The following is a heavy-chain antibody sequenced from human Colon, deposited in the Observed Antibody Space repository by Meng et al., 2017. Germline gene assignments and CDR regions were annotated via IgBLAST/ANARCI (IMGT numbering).Heavy chain of an antibody. J-gene: IGHJ4*02. CDR2: ISGPGGTI. CDR3: ARSHFDFYYFYY. D-gene: IGHD3/OR15-3a*01. Sequence: GGSLRHSCGASGFIFSKSEMNWVRQAPGRGLEWVAYISGPGGTIYYADSVKGRFTISRDNAQTSVYLQMNSLRAEDTAVYYCARSHFDFYYFYYWGQGTVVTVSS. CDR1: GFIFSKSE. V-gene: IGHV3-48*03.